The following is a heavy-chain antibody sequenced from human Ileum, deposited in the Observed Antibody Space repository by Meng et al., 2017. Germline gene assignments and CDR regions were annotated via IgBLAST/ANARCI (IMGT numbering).Heavy chain of an antibody. CDR3: AHRLAYRNDYNVGWFDP. J-gene: IGHJ5*02. V-gene: IGHV2-5*02. CDR1: RFNLSTHGWG. D-gene: IGHD1-1*01. CDR2: IYWDDDK. Sequence: TWKDAAATLVNTTQPLTLPWPFLRFNLSTHGWGLCWIRQTPRKARECLALIYWDDDKRYNPSLRNRVTITKDTSKNQVVLTMTNMDHVDTATYYCAHRLAYRNDYNVGWFDPWGQGTLVTVSS.